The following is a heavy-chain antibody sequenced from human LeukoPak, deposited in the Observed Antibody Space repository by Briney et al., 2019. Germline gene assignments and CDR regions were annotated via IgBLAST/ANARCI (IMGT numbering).Heavy chain of an antibody. D-gene: IGHD6-13*01. CDR2: ISGSGGST. CDR1: GFTFSTYA. Sequence: GGSLRLSCAASGFTFSTYAMSWVRQAPGKGLEWVSAISGSGGSTYYADSVKGRFTISRDNSKNTLYLQMNSLRAEDTSIYFCAKALEQETVIALDSWGQGTLVTVSS. V-gene: IGHV3-23*01. J-gene: IGHJ4*02. CDR3: AKALEQETVIALDS.